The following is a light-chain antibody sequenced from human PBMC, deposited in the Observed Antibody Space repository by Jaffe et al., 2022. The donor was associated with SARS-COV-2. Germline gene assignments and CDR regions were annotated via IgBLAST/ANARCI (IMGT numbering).Light chain of an antibody. CDR3: QQSYSSPLT. CDR1: QSISIY. J-gene: IGKJ4*01. Sequence: DTQMTQSPSSLSASVGDRVTITCRASQSISIYLNWYQQRPGKAPNLLIYAASNLQSGVPSRFSGSGSGTDFTLTISSLQPEDFATYYCQQSYSSPLTFGGGTKVEIK. V-gene: IGKV1-39*01. CDR2: AAS.